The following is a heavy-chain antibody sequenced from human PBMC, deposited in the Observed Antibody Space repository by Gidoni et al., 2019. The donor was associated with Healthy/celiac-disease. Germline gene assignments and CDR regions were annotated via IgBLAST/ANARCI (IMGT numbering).Heavy chain of an antibody. J-gene: IGHJ1*01. CDR1: GGTFSSYA. CDR2: IIPTLGIA. D-gene: IGHD3-10*01. Sequence: QVQLVQSGAEVKKPGSSVKVSCKASGGTFSSYAISWVRQAPGQGLEWMGRIIPTLGIANYAQKFQGRVTITADKSTSTAYMELSSLRSEDTAVYYCARDRFGEYFQHWGQGTLVTVSS. V-gene: IGHV1-69*04. CDR3: ARDRFGEYFQH.